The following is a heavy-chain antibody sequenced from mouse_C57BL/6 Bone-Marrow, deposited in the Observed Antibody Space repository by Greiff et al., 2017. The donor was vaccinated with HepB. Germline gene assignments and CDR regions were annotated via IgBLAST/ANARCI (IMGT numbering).Heavy chain of an antibody. Sequence: QVQLKESGAELARPGASVKISCKASGYTFTSYTMHWVKQRPGQGLEWIGYINPSSGYTKYNQKFKDKATLTADKSSSTAYMQLSSLTSEDSAVYYCARERGVMDFDYWGQGTTLTVSS. CDR3: ARERGVMDFDY. CDR2: INPSSGYT. V-gene: IGHV1-4*01. J-gene: IGHJ2*01. D-gene: IGHD2-1*01. CDR1: GYTFTSYT.